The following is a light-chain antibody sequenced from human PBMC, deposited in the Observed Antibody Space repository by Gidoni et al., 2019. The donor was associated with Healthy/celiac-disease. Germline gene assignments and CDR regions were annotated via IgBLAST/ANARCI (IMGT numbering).Light chain of an antibody. CDR3: SSYTSSSTRVV. V-gene: IGLV2-14*01. J-gene: IGLJ2*01. CDR2: DVS. CDR1: SSDVGVYHY. Sequence: QSALTQPASVSGSPGQPITISCTGTSSDVGVYHYVSWYQQRPGKAPKLMIYDVSNRPSGFSNRFSGSKSGNTASLTISGLQAEDEADYYCSSYTSSSTRVVFGGGTKLTVL.